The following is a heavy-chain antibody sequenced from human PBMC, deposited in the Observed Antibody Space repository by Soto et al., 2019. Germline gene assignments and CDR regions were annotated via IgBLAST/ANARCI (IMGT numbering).Heavy chain of an antibody. D-gene: IGHD3-10*01. CDR2: IYYSGNT. CDR1: GGSISSSSYY. J-gene: IGHJ6*02. V-gene: IGHV4-39*07. Sequence: SETLSLTCTVSGGSISSSSYYWGWIRQPPGKGLEWIGSIYYSGNTYYNPSLKSRVTISVDTSKNQFSLKLSSVTAADTAVYYCARGVMVRGVIRANYGMDVWGQGTTVTVSS. CDR3: ARGVMVRGVIRANYGMDV.